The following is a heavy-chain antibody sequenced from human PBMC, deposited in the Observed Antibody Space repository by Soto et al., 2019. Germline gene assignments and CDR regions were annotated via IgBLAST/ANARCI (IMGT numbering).Heavy chain of an antibody. CDR1: GASVSHGY. J-gene: IGHJ5*02. V-gene: IGHV4-59*02. Sequence: QMQLQATGPGLVKPSETLSLTCNVSGASVSHGYWSWIRQPPGKGLEWIGFMYFGGSFTYNPALTSRATISVETSKKQFSMKLTSVTASDPAVDYCARSYYDSTGFAVDPWGQGTLVTVSS. D-gene: IGHD3-22*01. CDR3: ARSYYDSTGFAVDP. CDR2: MYFGGSF.